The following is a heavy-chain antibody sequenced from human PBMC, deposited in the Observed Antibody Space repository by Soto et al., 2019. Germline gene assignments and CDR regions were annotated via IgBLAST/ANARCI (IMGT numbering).Heavy chain of an antibody. CDR1: GGSISSGDYY. J-gene: IGHJ4*02. D-gene: IGHD3-22*01. Sequence: PSETLSLTCTVSGGSISSGDYYWSWIRQPPGKGLERIGYIYYSGSTYYNLSLKSRVSISVDSSKNQFSLKLSSVTAADTAVYYCACRLIHYYYDSSGYYYVNDYWGQGTLVTRLL. CDR3: ACRLIHYYYDSSGYYYVNDY. V-gene: IGHV4-30-4*01. CDR2: IYYSGST.